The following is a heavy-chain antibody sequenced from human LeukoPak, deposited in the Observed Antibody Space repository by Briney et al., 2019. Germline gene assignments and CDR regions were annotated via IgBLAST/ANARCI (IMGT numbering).Heavy chain of an antibody. CDR1: GGSISSGGYY. D-gene: IGHD3-22*01. V-gene: IGHV4-31*03. CDR3: ARDLDSSGFDY. CDR2: IYYSGST. J-gene: IGHJ4*02. Sequence: KSSETLSLTCTVSGGSISSGGYYWSWIRQHPGKGLEWIGYIYYSGSTYYNPSLKSRVTISVDTSKNQFSLKLSSVTAADTAVYYCARDLDSSGFDYWGQGTLVTVSS.